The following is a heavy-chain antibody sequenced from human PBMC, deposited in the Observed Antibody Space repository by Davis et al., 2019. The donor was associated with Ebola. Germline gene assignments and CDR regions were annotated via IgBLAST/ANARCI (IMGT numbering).Heavy chain of an antibody. J-gene: IGHJ6*04. CDR1: GFTFSSYG. V-gene: IGHV3-30*18. D-gene: IGHD3-3*01. CDR2: ISYDGSNK. Sequence: GESLKISCAASGFTFSSYGMHWVRQAPGKGLEWVAVISYDGSNKYYADSVKGRFTISRDNSKNTLYLQMNSLRAEDTAAYYCAKSGLSFGVVKYHYGMDVWGKGTTVTVSS. CDR3: AKSGLSFGVVKYHYGMDV.